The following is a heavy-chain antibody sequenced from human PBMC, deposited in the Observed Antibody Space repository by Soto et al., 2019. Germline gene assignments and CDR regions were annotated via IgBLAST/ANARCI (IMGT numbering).Heavy chain of an antibody. D-gene: IGHD2-15*01. Sequence: SGTLSLGCRVSGVSPGRCYWTCVRQSAGKGLEWIGRIYASRTTHYNPSLNSRVTMSVDTSRNQFSLKLSSVTATDTALYYCATTLAPRGSFHFCGQATILTLSS. J-gene: IGHJ3*01. CDR2: IYASRTT. CDR3: ATTLAPRGSFHF. CDR1: GVSPGRCY. V-gene: IGHV4-4*07.